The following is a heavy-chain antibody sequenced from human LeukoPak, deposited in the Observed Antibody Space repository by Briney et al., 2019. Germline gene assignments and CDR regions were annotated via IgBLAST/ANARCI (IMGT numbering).Heavy chain of an antibody. CDR2: ISPSGGST. Sequence: VASVKVSCKAFGYTFTSNYMHWVRQAPGQGPEWMGVISPSGGSTTYAQKFQGRVTLTRDMSTSTDYLELSSLRSEDTAVYYCARDNSVRDEAWWFNPWGQGALVTVSS. CDR3: ARDNSVRDEAWWFNP. D-gene: IGHD5-24*01. CDR1: GYTFTSNY. J-gene: IGHJ5*02. V-gene: IGHV1-46*01.